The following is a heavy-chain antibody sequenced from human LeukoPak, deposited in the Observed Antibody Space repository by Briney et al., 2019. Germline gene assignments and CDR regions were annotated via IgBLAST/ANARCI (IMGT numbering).Heavy chain of an antibody. CDR3: ARESRESKLANYFYDSSGFSNIDY. CDR1: GFTFNSYA. D-gene: IGHD3-22*01. V-gene: IGHV3-23*01. CDR2: INVNGDNT. J-gene: IGHJ4*02. Sequence: GGSLRLSCAASGFTFNSYAMGWVRQAPGKGLEWVSTINVNGDNTYYADSVKGRFTISRDNSKSTLYLQVSSLTAEDTAVYYCARESRESKLANYFYDSSGFSNIDYWGQGTLVTVSS.